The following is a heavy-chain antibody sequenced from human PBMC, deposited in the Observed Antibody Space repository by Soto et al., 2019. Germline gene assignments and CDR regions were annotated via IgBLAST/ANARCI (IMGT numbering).Heavy chain of an antibody. CDR1: GFTFSSYG. CDR3: AKEGYSYGRVDY. D-gene: IGHD5-18*01. V-gene: IGHV3-30*18. Sequence: QVQLVESGGGVVQPGRSLRLSCAASGFTFSSYGMHWVRQAPGKGLEWVAVISYDGSNKYYADSVKGRFTISRDNSKNTLYLQMNSLRAEDTAGYYCAKEGYSYGRVDYWGQGTLVTVSS. CDR2: ISYDGSNK. J-gene: IGHJ4*02.